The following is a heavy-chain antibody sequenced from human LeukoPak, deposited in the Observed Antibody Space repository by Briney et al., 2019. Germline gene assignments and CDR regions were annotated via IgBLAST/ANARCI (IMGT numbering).Heavy chain of an antibody. CDR2: MNPNSGNT. J-gene: IGHJ4*02. V-gene: IGHV1-8*01. Sequence: WASVKVSCKASGYTFTSYDINWVRQATGQGLEWMGWMNPNSGNTGYAQKFQGRVTMTTDTSTGTAYMDLRNLRFDDTAVYFCARSGRGTYYYFDLWGQGTLVTVSS. CDR1: GYTFTSYD. CDR3: ARSGRGTYYYFDL. D-gene: IGHD1-26*01.